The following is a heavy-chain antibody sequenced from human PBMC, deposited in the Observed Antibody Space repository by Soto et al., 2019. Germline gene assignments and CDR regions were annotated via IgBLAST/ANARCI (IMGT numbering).Heavy chain of an antibody. CDR3: GKAGGSELRYFDY. Sequence: GGSLRLSCTASGLSFFNYGFAWIRQAPGKGLEWVAVVTYDSSQKYYADSVKGRFTISRDNSKNTVYLQMDSLQHNDSALYYCGKAGGSELRYFDYWGQGTLVTVSS. V-gene: IGHV3-30*18. CDR1: GLSFFNYG. D-gene: IGHD3-10*01. CDR2: VTYDSSQK. J-gene: IGHJ4*02.